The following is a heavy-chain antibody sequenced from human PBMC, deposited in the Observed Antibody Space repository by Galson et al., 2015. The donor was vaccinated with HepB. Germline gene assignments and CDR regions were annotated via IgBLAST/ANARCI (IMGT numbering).Heavy chain of an antibody. CDR3: ARTLSGSGTEPHHIDY. J-gene: IGHJ4*02. D-gene: IGHD3-10*01. V-gene: IGHV4-59*02. CDR2: VYFSGTT. Sequence: ETLSLTCTVSGASVSSHYWSWVRQPPGKGLEWIAFVYFSGTTNYNPSLQSRVTISLDTSKNRFSLRLRSVTAADTAVYYCARTLSGSGTEPHHIDYWGQGTLVTVSS. CDR1: GASVSSHY.